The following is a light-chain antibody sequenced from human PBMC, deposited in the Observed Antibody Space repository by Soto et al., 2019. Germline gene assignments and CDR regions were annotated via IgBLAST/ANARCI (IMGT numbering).Light chain of an antibody. CDR1: HDVSRN. CDR3: QQYNSMLS. Sequence: DIQMTQSPSSLSASEGVRVTITCQSSHDVSRNLNWFQQKPGEAPQLLIYDASNLERGVPSRFSGCGSGTDFTLTISSLQPEDVATYYCQQYNSMLSFGGGTEVEIK. CDR2: DAS. V-gene: IGKV1-33*01. J-gene: IGKJ4*01.